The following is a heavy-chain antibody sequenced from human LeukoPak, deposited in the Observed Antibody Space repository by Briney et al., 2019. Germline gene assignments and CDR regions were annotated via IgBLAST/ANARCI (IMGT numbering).Heavy chain of an antibody. D-gene: IGHD6-19*01. J-gene: IGHJ4*02. CDR2: IYYSGST. CDR3: ARGLRSFDY. Sequence: SETLSLTCTVSGGSISSYYWSWIRQPPGKGLEWIGYIYYSGSTNYNPSLKSRVTISVDTSKNQFSLKLNSVTVADTAVYYCARGLRSFDYWGQGTLVTVSS. CDR1: GGSISSYY. V-gene: IGHV4-59*01.